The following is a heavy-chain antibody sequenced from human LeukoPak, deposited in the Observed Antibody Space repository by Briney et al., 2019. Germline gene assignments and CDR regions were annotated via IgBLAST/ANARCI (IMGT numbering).Heavy chain of an antibody. CDR3: ARELSWSGRDY. Sequence: GGSLRLSCAASGFTFSSYAMHWVRQAPGKGLEWVAVISYDGSNKYYADSVKGRFTISIDRGKNSLYLQMNSLRDEDTAVYYCARELSWSGRDYWGQGTLVTVSS. CDR1: GFTFSSYA. V-gene: IGHV3-30*07. D-gene: IGHD3-3*01. CDR2: ISYDGSNK. J-gene: IGHJ4*02.